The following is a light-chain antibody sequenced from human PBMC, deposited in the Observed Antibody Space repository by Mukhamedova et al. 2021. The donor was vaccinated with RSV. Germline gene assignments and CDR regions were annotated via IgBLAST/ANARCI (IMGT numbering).Light chain of an antibody. CDR3: QVWDTDNVV. CDR2: QDD. Sequence: ASITCSGGPFGDKFAHWYQQRPGQSPVLVIFQDDKRPSGIPERFSASSSGNTATLTISGTQAMDEADYYCQVWDTDNVVFGGGTKL. CDR1: PFGDKF. V-gene: IGLV3-1*01. J-gene: IGLJ2*01.